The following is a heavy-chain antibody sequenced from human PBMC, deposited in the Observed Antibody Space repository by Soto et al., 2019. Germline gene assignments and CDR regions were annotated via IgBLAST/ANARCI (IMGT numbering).Heavy chain of an antibody. CDR1: GFTFPNYA. V-gene: IGHV3-23*01. CDR2: VTGRASST. Sequence: EVRLLESGGGLVQPGGSLRLSCFASGFTFPNYAMSWVRQAPGKGLEWVSVVTGRASSTYYADSVEGRFTISRDNSRNTLFLQMNSLGAEDTAVYYCAKHLPSKKKQRLWADAFHIWGLGTMLTVSS. J-gene: IGHJ3*02. CDR3: AKHLPSKKKQRLWADAFHI. D-gene: IGHD6-25*01.